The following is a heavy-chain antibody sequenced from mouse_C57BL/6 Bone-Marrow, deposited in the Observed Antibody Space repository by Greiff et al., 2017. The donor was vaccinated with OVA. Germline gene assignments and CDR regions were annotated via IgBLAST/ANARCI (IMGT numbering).Heavy chain of an antibody. D-gene: IGHD2-3*01. CDR2: ISSGGDYI. V-gene: IGHV5-9-1*02. Sequence: EVKVEEPGEGLVKPGGSLKLSCAASGFTFSSYAMSWVRQTPEKRLEWVAYISSGGDYIYYADTVKGRFTISRDNARNTLYLQMSSLKSEDTAMYDCTRDRGDGYYGGGAYWGQGTLVTVAA. CDR1: GFTFSSYA. J-gene: IGHJ3*01. CDR3: TRDRGDGYYGGGAY.